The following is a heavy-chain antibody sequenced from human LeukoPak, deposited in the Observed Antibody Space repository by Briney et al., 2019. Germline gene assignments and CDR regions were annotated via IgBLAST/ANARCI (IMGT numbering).Heavy chain of an antibody. J-gene: IGHJ4*02. Sequence: PSETLSLTCTVSGGSISSGSYYWSWIRQPAGKGLEWIGEINHSGSTNYNPSLKSRVTISVDTSKNQFSLKLSSVTAADTAVYYCARGEGTLRRGYVRYWGQGTLVTVSS. CDR2: INHSGST. D-gene: IGHD2/OR15-2a*01. CDR1: GGSISSGSYY. V-gene: IGHV4-61*10. CDR3: ARGEGTLRRGYVRY.